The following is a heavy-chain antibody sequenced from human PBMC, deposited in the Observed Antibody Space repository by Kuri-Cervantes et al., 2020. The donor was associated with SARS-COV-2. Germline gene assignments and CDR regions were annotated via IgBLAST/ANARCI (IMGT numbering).Heavy chain of an antibody. J-gene: IGHJ5*02. Sequence: GSLRLSCAVYGGSFSDYYWTWIRQPPGKGLEWIGEINHTGSANYNPSLKSRVTISVDTSKNQFSLKLASVTAADTAVYYCARHLNSVTIFGVVSNWFDPWGQGTLVTVSS. CDR3: ARHLNSVTIFGVVSNWFDP. D-gene: IGHD3-3*01. CDR2: INHTGSA. CDR1: GGSFSDYY. V-gene: IGHV4-34*01.